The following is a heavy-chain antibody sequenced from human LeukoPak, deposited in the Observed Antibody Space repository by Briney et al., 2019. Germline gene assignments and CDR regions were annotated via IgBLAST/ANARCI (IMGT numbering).Heavy chain of an antibody. CDR1: GGSISSSTHY. CDR2: IFYTGVT. J-gene: IGHJ4*02. V-gene: IGHV4-39*01. D-gene: IGHD3-10*01. Sequence: SEPLSLTCTVSGGSISSSTHYWGWIRQPPGKGLEWIGSIFYTGVTYYNPSLKSRVTISVDTSRNQFSLKLTSVSAADTATYYCARHYGSGSYSDCWGQGTLVTVSS. CDR3: ARHYGSGSYSDC.